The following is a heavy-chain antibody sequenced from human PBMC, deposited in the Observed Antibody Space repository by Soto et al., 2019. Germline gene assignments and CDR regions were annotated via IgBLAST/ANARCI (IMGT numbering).Heavy chain of an antibody. CDR1: GGSILDSTYY. J-gene: IGHJ3*02. CDR2: IFYSGGT. V-gene: IGHV4-39*07. D-gene: IGHD2-21*01. CDR3: AASSAGDGYNSRDAFDI. Sequence: SETLSLTCTVSGGSILDSTYYWAWIRQSPGKGLEWIGTIFYSGGTFYTPSLKSRVTISVDKSKNQFSLKLSSVTAADTAVYYCAASSAGDGYNSRDAFDIWGQGTMVTVSS.